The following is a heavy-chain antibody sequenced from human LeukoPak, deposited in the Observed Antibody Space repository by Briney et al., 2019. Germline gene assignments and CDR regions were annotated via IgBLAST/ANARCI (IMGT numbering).Heavy chain of an antibody. CDR1: GFTFSRYA. CDR3: AKQVPYGSGSRGPDY. V-gene: IGHV3-30*04. D-gene: IGHD3-10*01. CDR2: ISYDASNK. J-gene: IGHJ4*02. Sequence: PGRSQRLSCAASGFTFSRYAMHWVRQAPGKGLEWVALISYDASNKYYADSVKGRFTISRDNSKNTLYLQMNSLRAEDTAVYYCAKQVPYGSGSRGPDYWGQGTLVTVSS.